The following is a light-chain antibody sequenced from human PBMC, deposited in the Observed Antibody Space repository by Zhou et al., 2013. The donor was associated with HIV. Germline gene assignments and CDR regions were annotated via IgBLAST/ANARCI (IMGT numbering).Light chain of an antibody. J-gene: IGKJ5*01. CDR2: ETS. CDR3: QQRTNWPPIT. Sequence: IMLTQSPGTLSLSPGDRATLSCRAGQSVNNNYLAWYQQKPGQAPRLLIHETSFRATGVPGRFSGSGSGTDFTLTISNLEPEDFAVYYCQQRTNWPPITFGQGTRLDIK. CDR1: QSVNNNY. V-gene: IGKV3D-20*02.